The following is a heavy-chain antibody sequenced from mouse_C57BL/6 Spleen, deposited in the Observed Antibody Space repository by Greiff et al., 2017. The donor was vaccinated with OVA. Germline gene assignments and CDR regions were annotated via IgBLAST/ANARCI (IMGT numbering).Heavy chain of an antibody. CDR1: GYTFTDYE. D-gene: IGHD1-1*01. CDR3: TREGVYYYGSSYVGAMDY. J-gene: IGHJ4*01. CDR2: IDPETGGT. Sequence: QVQLQQSGAELVRPGASVTLSCKASGYTFTDYEMHWVKQTPVHGLEWIGAIDPETGGTAYNQKFKGKAILTADKSSSTAYMELRSLTSEDAVVYYCTREGVYYYGSSYVGAMDYWGQGTSVTVSS. V-gene: IGHV1-15*01.